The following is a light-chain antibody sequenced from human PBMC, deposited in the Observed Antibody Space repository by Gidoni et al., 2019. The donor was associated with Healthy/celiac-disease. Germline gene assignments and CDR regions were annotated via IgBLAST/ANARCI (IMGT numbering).Light chain of an antibody. CDR3: QVWDSSSDHRGVV. CDR1: NIGSKS. CDR2: DDS. Sequence: SYVLTQPPSVSVAPGKTARITCGGNNIGSKSVTWYQKKPGQAPVLVIYDDSDRPSGIPERFSGSNSGNTATLTISRVEAGDESDYYCQVWDSSSDHRGVVFGGGTKLTVL. V-gene: IGLV3-21*04. J-gene: IGLJ2*01.